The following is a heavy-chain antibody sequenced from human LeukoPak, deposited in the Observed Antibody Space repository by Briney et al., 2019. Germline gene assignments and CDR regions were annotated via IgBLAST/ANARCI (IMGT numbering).Heavy chain of an antibody. D-gene: IGHD4-11*01. Sequence: GSLRLSCAASGFTFDDYAMHWVRQAPGKGLEWVSLISGEGGSTYYADSVKGRFTISRDNSKNSLYLQMNSLRTEDTALYYCAKDIGSATVTASFDYWGQGTLVTVSS. V-gene: IGHV3-43*02. CDR3: AKDIGSATVTASFDY. CDR1: GFTFDDYA. J-gene: IGHJ4*02. CDR2: ISGEGGST.